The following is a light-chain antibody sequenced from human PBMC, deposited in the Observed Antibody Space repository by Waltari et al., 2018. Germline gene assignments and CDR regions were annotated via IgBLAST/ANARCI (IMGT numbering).Light chain of an antibody. CDR2: KAS. Sequence: DIQMTQSPSTLSASVGDRFTITCRASQSISNWLAWYQQKPGKAPKLLIYKASILESGVPSRFSGRGSGTEFTLTISSLQPDDFATYYCQQYNSYSLLSFGGGTKVEIK. J-gene: IGKJ4*01. CDR3: QQYNSYSLLS. CDR1: QSISNW. V-gene: IGKV1-5*03.